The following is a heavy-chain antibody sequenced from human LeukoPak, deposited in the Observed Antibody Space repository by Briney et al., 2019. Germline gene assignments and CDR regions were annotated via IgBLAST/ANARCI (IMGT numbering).Heavy chain of an antibody. V-gene: IGHV1-69*13. J-gene: IGHJ4*02. CDR1: GGTFSSYA. CDR3: ARTRLDDSSGPPDY. CDR2: IIPIFGTA. Sequence: ASVKVSCKASGGTFSSYAISWVRQAPGQGLEWMGGIIPIFGTANYAQKFQGRVTITADESTSTAYMELSSLRSEDTAVYYCARTRLDDSSGPPDYWGQGTLVTVSS. D-gene: IGHD3-22*01.